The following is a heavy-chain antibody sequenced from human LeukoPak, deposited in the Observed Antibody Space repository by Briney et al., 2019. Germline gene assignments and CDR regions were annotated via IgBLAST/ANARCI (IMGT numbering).Heavy chain of an antibody. CDR3: AKHPGSGSYRTFDH. Sequence: PGGSLRLSCAASGFTFTTYAMTWVRQAPGKGLEWVSSISTGGGDTYYADSVKGRFTISRDDSKNTVYLQMNSLRAEDTAVYYCAKHPGSGSYRTFDHWGQGTLVTVSS. D-gene: IGHD1-26*01. CDR2: ISTGGGDT. CDR1: GFTFTTYA. V-gene: IGHV3-23*01. J-gene: IGHJ4*02.